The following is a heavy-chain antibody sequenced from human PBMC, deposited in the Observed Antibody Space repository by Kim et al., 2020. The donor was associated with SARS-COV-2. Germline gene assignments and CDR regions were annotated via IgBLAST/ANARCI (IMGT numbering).Heavy chain of an antibody. J-gene: IGHJ6*02. V-gene: IGHV4-39*01. CDR2: IYYSGST. D-gene: IGHD3-3*01. CDR3: AKSPCRYYDFWSGYYMWYYGMDV. Sequence: SETLSLTCTVSGGSISSSSYYWGWIRQPPGKGLEWIGSIYYSGSTYYNPSLKSRVTISVDTSKNQFSLKLSSVTAADTAVYYCAKSPCRYYDFWSGYYMWYYGMDVWGQGTTVTVSS. CDR1: GGSISSSSYY.